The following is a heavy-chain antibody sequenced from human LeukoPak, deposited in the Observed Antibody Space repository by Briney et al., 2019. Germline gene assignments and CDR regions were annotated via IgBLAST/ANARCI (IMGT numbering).Heavy chain of an antibody. J-gene: IGHJ4*02. V-gene: IGHV3-53*01. D-gene: IGHD4-17*01. CDR3: AKDGDYACESY. CDR2: IYSGGST. CDR1: GFTVSSNY. Sequence: PGGSLRLSCAASGFTVSSNYMSWVRQAPGKGLEWVSVIYSGGSTYYADSVKGRFTISRDNSKNTLYLQMNSLRAEDTAVYYCAKDGDYACESYWGQGTLVTVSS.